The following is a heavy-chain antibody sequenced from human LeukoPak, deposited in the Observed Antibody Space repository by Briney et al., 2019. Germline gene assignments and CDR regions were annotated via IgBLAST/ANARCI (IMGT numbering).Heavy chain of an antibody. CDR3: AREVYDSSGYYELNIDY. D-gene: IGHD3-22*01. CDR2: ISSSGSTI. Sequence: GGSLRLSCAASGFTFSSYEMNWVRQAPGKGLEWVSYISSSGSTIYYADSVKGRFTISRDNAKNTLYLQMNSLRAEDTAVYYCAREVYDSSGYYELNIDYWGQGTLVTVSS. V-gene: IGHV3-48*03. CDR1: GFTFSSYE. J-gene: IGHJ4*02.